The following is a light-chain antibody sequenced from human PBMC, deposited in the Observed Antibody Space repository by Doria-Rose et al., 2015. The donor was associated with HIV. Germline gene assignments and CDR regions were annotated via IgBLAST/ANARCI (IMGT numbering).Light chain of an antibody. CDR1: QDISNP. CDR3: QQDDTTPMYT. J-gene: IGKJ2*01. V-gene: IGKV1-NL1*01. CDR2: GAS. Sequence: SLSASVGDRVPITCRASQDISNPLAWYQQIPGKAPKLLVYGASRLETGVPSSFSGSGSGTDYTLTISSLQPEDFATYYCQQDDTTPMYTFGQGTKLE.